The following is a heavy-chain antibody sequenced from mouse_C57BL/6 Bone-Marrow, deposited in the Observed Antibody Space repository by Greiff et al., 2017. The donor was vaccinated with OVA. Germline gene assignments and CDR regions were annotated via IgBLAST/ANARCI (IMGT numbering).Heavy chain of an antibody. CDR2: IYPGDGDT. CDR1: GYAFSSYW. D-gene: IGHD2-1*01. V-gene: IGHV1-80*01. J-gene: IGHJ4*01. Sequence: VQLQQSGAELVKPGASVKISCKASGYAFSSYWMNWVKQRPGKGLEWIGQIYPGDGDTNYNGKFKGKATLTADKSSSTAYMQLSSLTSEDSAVYFCARKGGLYYGNPGAMDYWGQGTSVTVSS. CDR3: ARKGGLYYGNPGAMDY.